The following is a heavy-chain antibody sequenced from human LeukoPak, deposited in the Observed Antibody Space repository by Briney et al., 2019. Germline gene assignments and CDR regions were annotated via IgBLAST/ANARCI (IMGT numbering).Heavy chain of an antibody. CDR1: GGSISSYY. J-gene: IGHJ3*02. CDR3: ARHVKWSRAFDI. V-gene: IGHV4-59*08. CDR2: IYYSGST. D-gene: IGHD1-26*01. Sequence: SETLSLTCTVSGGSISSYYWSWIRQPPGKGLEWIGYIYYSGSTNYNPSLKSRVTISVDTSKNQFSLKLSSVTAADTAVYYCARHVKWSRAFDIWGQGTMVTVSS.